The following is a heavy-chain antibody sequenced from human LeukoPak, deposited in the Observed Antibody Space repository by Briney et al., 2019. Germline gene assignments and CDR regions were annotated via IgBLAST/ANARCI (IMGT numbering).Heavy chain of an antibody. D-gene: IGHD6-19*01. CDR1: GYTFTNYG. J-gene: IGHJ4*02. V-gene: IGHV1-18*01. CDR2: FSAYNGNT. CDR3: AREGPVAVAGLDY. Sequence: ASVKVSFKASGYTFTNYGISRARQAPGQGLKWVGWFSAYNGNTNYAQNLQDRVTMTTDTSTSAAYMELRSLISDDTAVYYCAREGPVAVAGLDYWGQGTLVTVSS.